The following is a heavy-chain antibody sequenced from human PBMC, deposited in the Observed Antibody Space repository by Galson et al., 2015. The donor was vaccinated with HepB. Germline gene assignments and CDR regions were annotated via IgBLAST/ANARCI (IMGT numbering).Heavy chain of an antibody. V-gene: IGHV3-33*01. J-gene: IGHJ4*02. CDR2: IWYDGTIH. D-gene: IGHD1-26*01. CDR1: GFPFSSYG. Sequence: SLRLSCAASGFPFSSYGLHWVRQAPGKGLEWVALIWYDGTIHYYADSVRGRFTISRDNSKNTLFLQMNRLRAEDTAVYYCARDSWERRSGFDTWGQGTLVTVSS. CDR3: ARDSWERRSGFDT.